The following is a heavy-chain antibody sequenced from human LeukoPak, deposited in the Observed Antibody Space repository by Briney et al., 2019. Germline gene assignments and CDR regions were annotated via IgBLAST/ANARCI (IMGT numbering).Heavy chain of an antibody. CDR3: ARHENEYGDAGRADY. J-gene: IGHJ4*02. CDR1: GGSISSGDYY. V-gene: IGHV4-61*08. D-gene: IGHD4-17*01. CDR2: IYYSGST. Sequence: PSETLSLTCTVSGGSISSGDYYWSRIRQPPGKGLEWIGYIYYSGSTNYNPSLKSRVTISVDTSKNQFSLKLSSVTAADTAVYYCARHENEYGDAGRADYWGQGTLVTVSS.